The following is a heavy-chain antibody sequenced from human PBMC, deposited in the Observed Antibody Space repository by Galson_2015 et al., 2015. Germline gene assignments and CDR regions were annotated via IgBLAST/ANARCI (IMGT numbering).Heavy chain of an antibody. CDR3: ARARDGDIVVVPAAMGLLDY. V-gene: IGHV4-39*07. J-gene: IGHJ4*02. D-gene: IGHD2-2*01. Sequence: SENLVLTCTVFGGPISRNRYYWGWVPHPPGKGLGWVGGIYFCGGTNHNPSLKSRVTISVDTPKNQFSLKRSSVTAADTAVYYCARARDGDIVVVPAAMGLLDYWGQGTLVTVSS. CDR1: GGPISRNRYY. CDR2: IYFCGGT.